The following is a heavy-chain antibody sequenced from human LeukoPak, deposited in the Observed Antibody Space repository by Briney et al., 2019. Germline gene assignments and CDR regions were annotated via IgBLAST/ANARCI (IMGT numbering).Heavy chain of an antibody. CDR2: IYYSGST. CDR1: GGSISSYY. V-gene: IGHV4-59*08. Sequence: SETLSLTCTVSGGSISSYYWSWIRQPPGKGLEWIGSIYYSGSTNYNPSLRSRVTISVDTSKNQFSLKLSSVTAADTAVYYCARQLDYYFDYWGQGTLVTVSS. CDR3: ARQLDYYFDY. D-gene: IGHD3/OR15-3a*01. J-gene: IGHJ4*02.